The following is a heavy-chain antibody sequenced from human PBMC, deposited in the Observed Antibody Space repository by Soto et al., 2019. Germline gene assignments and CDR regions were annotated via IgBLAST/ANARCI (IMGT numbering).Heavy chain of an antibody. CDR1: GYTFTSYG. V-gene: IGHV1-18*01. J-gene: IGHJ4*02. Sequence: ASVKVSCKASGYTFTSYGISWLRQAPGQGLEWMGWISAYNGNTNYAQKLQGRVTTTTDTSTSTAYMELRSLRSDDTAVYYCARDFYYYDSSGYPGDWGQGTLVTVSS. CDR2: ISAYNGNT. D-gene: IGHD3-22*01. CDR3: ARDFYYYDSSGYPGD.